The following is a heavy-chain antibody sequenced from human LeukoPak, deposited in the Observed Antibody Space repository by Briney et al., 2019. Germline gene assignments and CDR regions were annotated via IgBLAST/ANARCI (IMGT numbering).Heavy chain of an antibody. D-gene: IGHD6-19*01. CDR2: IWYDGSNK. CDR1: GFTFSSYG. Sequence: GGSLRLSCAASGFTFSSYGMHWVRQAPGKGLEWVAVIWYDGSNKYYADSVKGRFTISRDNSKNTLYLQMNSLRAEDTAVYYCARAPLKSYSSGWYDYWGQGTLVTVS. CDR3: ARAPLKSYSSGWYDY. V-gene: IGHV3-33*01. J-gene: IGHJ4*02.